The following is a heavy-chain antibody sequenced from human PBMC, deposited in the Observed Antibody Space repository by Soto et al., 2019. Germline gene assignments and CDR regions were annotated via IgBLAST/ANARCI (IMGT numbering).Heavy chain of an antibody. CDR3: ARDEALNYYGSGSASDY. V-gene: IGHV1-18*01. D-gene: IGHD3-10*01. Sequence: ASVKVSCKASGYTFTIYGISWVLQAPGQGLEWMGWISAYNGNTNYAQKLQGRVTMTTDTSTSTAYMELRSLRSDDTAVYYCARDEALNYYGSGSASDYWGQGTLVTVSS. J-gene: IGHJ4*02. CDR2: ISAYNGNT. CDR1: GYTFTIYG.